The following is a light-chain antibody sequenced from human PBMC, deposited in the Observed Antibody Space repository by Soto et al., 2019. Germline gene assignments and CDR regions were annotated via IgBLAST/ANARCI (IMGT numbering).Light chain of an antibody. V-gene: IGKV1-39*01. CDR2: DAS. CDR1: QSINSY. CDR3: QQSYNTPFT. Sequence: DIQMIQSPSSLSASEGDRVTITCRASQSINSYLNWYQQKSGKAPKLLIYDASALQSGVPSRFSGSGSETEFTLTITNLQPDDFATYYCQQSYNTPFTFGPGTKVDVK. J-gene: IGKJ3*01.